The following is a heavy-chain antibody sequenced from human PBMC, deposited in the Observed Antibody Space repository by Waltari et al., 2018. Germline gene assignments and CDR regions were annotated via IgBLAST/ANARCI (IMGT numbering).Heavy chain of an antibody. CDR2: ISYDGGNK. D-gene: IGHD6-19*01. CDR3: AKAWLPNYYYYGMDV. Sequence: QVQLVESGGGVVQPGRSLRLSCAASGFSFSSYAMHWVRQAPGKGLEWVAVISYDGGNKYYADSVKGRFTISRDNAKNSLYLQMNSLRAEDTAVYYCAKAWLPNYYYYGMDVWGQGTTVIVSS. V-gene: IGHV3-30*07. CDR1: GFSFSSYA. J-gene: IGHJ6*02.